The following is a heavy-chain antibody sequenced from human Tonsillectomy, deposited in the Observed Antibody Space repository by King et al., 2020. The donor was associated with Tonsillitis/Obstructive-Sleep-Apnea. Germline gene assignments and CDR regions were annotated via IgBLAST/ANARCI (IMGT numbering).Heavy chain of an antibody. V-gene: IGHV3-48*02. CDR2: ISSSSSTI. Sequence: VQLVESGGGLVQPGGSLRLSCAASGFTFSSYSMNWVRQAPGKGLEWVSYISSSSSTIYYADSVKGRLPISRDNAKNSLYLQMNSLRDEDTAVYYCAREGTFLRVSFGGVIANFDYWGQGTLVTVSS. D-gene: IGHD3-16*02. CDR1: GFTFSSYS. J-gene: IGHJ4*02. CDR3: AREGTFLRVSFGGVIANFDY.